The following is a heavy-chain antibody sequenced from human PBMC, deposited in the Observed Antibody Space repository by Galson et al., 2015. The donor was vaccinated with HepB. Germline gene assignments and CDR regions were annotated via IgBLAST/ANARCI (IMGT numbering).Heavy chain of an antibody. J-gene: IGHJ4*02. CDR2: ISSSSSYI. V-gene: IGHV3-21*01. Sequence: SLRLSCAASGFTFSSYSMNWVRQAPGKGLEWVSSISSSSSYIYYADSVKGRFTISRDNAKNSLYLQMNSLRAEDTAVYYCARYHSSGRIDYWGQGTLVTVSS. D-gene: IGHD3-22*01. CDR3: ARYHSSGRIDY. CDR1: GFTFSSYS.